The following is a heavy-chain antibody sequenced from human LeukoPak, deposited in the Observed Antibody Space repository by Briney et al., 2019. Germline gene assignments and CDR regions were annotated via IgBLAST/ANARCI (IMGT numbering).Heavy chain of an antibody. CDR3: ARGVEPLAANTLAY. CDR1: GFTLITNA. CDR2: LYSDGNT. Sequence: GGSLRLSCAASGFTLITNAMTWVPQAPGKGLEWVSVLYSDGNTKYADSVQGRFTISRDNSKNTLYLEMNSLSPDDTAVYYCARGVEPLAANTLAYWGQGTLVTVSS. J-gene: IGHJ4*02. V-gene: IGHV3-53*01. D-gene: IGHD1-14*01.